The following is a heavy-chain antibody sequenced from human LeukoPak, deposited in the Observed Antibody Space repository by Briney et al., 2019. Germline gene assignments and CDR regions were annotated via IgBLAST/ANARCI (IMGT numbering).Heavy chain of an antibody. D-gene: IGHD3-16*01. J-gene: IGHJ4*02. Sequence: GASLKVSCKASGFTFTDHYMHWVRQAPGQGLEWMGWINGKSGVTFYAQQFQDRITVTRDTSIRTMYLELNRLTSADTAIYYCARDFDWGPDYWGPGTLVAVSS. CDR1: GFTFTDHY. V-gene: IGHV1-2*02. CDR2: INGKSGVT. CDR3: ARDFDWGPDY.